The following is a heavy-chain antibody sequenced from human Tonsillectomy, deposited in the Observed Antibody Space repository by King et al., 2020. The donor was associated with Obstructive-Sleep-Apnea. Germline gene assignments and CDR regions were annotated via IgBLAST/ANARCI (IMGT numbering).Heavy chain of an antibody. J-gene: IGHJ6*02. CDR1: RGSFSGYY. CDR2: INHSGST. V-gene: IGHV4-34*01. CDR3: ARIVRPDA. Sequence: VQLQQWGAGLLKPSETLSLTCAVYRGSFSGYYWSWIRQPLGKGLEWIGEINHSGSTNYNPSLKSRVSISVDTSKNQFSLNLSSVTAADTAVYYCARIVRPDAWGQGTTVTVSS. D-gene: IGHD2-21*01.